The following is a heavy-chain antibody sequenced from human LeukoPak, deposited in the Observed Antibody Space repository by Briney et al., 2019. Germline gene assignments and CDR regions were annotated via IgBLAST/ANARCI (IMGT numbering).Heavy chain of an antibody. V-gene: IGHV3-33*06. CDR3: AKFVGYCSGGSCYGEPFDY. CDR1: GFTFRSYG. J-gene: IGHJ4*02. CDR2: IWYDGSNK. D-gene: IGHD2-15*01. Sequence: GGSLRLSCAASGFTFRSYGMHWVRQAPGKGLEWVAVIWYDGSNKYYADSVKGRFTISRDNSKNTLYLQMNSLRAEDTAVYYCAKFVGYCSGGSCYGEPFDYWGQGTLVTVSS.